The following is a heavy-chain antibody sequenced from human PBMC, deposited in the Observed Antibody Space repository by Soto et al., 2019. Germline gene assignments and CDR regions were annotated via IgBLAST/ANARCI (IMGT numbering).Heavy chain of an antibody. J-gene: IGHJ6*02. CDR3: AKGPFGVGYYYGMDV. D-gene: IGHD3-3*01. CDR1: GFTFSSYA. CDR2: ISGSGGST. V-gene: IGHV3-23*01. Sequence: PGGSLRLSCAASGFTFSSYAMSWVRQAPGKGLEWVSAISGSGGSTYYADSVKGRFTISRDNSKNTLYLQMNSLRAEDTAVYYCAKGPFGVGYYYGMDVWGQGTTVTVSS.